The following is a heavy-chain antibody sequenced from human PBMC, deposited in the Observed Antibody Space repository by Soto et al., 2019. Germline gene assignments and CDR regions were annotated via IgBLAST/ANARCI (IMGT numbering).Heavy chain of an antibody. J-gene: IGHJ4*02. CDR2: IKSKPNGRTT. CDR1: GFTFSNAW. D-gene: IGHD5-12*01. V-gene: IGHV3-15*07. CDR3: STGGYYFDY. Sequence: EVQLVESGGGLVKPGGSLRLSCAGSGFTFSNAWMNWVRQAPGKGLEWVGRIKSKPNGRTTDYPAPVKGRFVISRDDSKNTVYLQINSLENEDTAKYYCSTGGYYFDYWGRGIQVTVSS.